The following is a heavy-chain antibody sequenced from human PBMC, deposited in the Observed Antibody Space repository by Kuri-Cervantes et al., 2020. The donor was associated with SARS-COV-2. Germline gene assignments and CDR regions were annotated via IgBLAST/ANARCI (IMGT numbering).Heavy chain of an antibody. CDR3: ARPLAGGTGSSDGFDF. J-gene: IGHJ3*01. Sequence: SETLSLTCTVSGGSISSTSYYWGWTRQPPGKGLEWIGTSHHSGTTYYNPSLESRVTITVDTSQNLFSLERTSVRAADTAVYYCARPLAGGTGSSDGFDFWGQGTLVTVSS. D-gene: IGHD3-10*01. CDR2: SHHSGTT. CDR1: GGSISSTSYY. V-gene: IGHV4-39*01.